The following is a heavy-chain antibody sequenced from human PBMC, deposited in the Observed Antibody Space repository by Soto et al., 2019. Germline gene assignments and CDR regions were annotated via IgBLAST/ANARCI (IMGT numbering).Heavy chain of an antibody. D-gene: IGHD4-17*01. J-gene: IGHJ5*02. Sequence: GGSLRLSCAASGFTFSDYYMTWIRQAPGKGLEWVSYISGRSGYTKYADSVKGLFTISRDNANNSIYLQMNSLRAEDTAVYYCARRGVTTVNTRICNWFDPWGQGTLVTVSS. V-gene: IGHV3-11*06. CDR2: ISGRSGYT. CDR1: GFTFSDYY. CDR3: ARRGVTTVNTRICNWFDP.